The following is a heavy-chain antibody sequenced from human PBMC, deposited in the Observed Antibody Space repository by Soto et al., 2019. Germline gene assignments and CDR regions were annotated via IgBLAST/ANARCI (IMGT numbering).Heavy chain of an antibody. Sequence: GGSLSLSCAASGFTFSSYGMHWVRQAPGKGLEWVAVISYDGSNKYYADSVKGRFTISRDNSKNTLYLQMNSLRAEDTAVYYCAKVGDYDFWSGFFDYWGQGTLVTVSS. CDR2: ISYDGSNK. CDR3: AKVGDYDFWSGFFDY. V-gene: IGHV3-30*18. J-gene: IGHJ4*02. D-gene: IGHD3-3*01. CDR1: GFTFSSYG.